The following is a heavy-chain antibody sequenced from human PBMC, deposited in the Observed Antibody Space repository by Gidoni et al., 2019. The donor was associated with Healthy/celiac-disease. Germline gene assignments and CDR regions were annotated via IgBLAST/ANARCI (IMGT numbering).Heavy chain of an antibody. CDR2: IPYDGSNK. Sequence: QVQLLETVAGVVQPGPSLILSFSGSGFNFSSYGMDWVRQAPGKGLEWVAVIPYDGSNKYYADSVKGRFTISRDNSKNTMYLQMNSLRAEDTGVYYCAKAVERASHGDFDIWGQGTMVTVSS. CDR1: GFNFSSYG. D-gene: IGHD7-27*01. CDR3: AKAVERASHGDFDI. J-gene: IGHJ3*02. V-gene: IGHV3-30*18.